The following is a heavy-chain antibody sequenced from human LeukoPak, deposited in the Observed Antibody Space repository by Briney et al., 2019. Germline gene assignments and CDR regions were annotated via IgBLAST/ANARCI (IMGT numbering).Heavy chain of an antibody. CDR3: AKASSHFWSGYRYYFDY. D-gene: IGHD3-3*01. J-gene: IGHJ4*02. Sequence: GGSLRLSCAASGFTFSNYGMHWVRQAPGKGLEWVAVISYDGSNKYYADSVKGRFTISRDNSKNTLYLQMNSLRAEDTAVYYCAKASSHFWSGYRYYFDYWGQGTLVTVSS. CDR1: GFTFSNYG. CDR2: ISYDGSNK. V-gene: IGHV3-30*18.